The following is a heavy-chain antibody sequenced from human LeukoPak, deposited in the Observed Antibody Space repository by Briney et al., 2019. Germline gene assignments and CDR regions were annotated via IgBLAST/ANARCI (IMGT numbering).Heavy chain of an antibody. CDR2: INHSGST. J-gene: IGHJ4*02. V-gene: IGHV4-34*01. CDR3: ARGRTTRTYYYDSSGYYYAL. Sequence: SETLSLTCAVYGGSFSGYYWSWIRQPPGKGLEWIGEINHSGSTNYNPSLKSRVTISVDTPKNQFSLKLSSVTAADTAVYYCARGRTTRTYYYDSSGYYYALWGQGTLVTVSS. D-gene: IGHD3-22*01. CDR1: GGSFSGYY.